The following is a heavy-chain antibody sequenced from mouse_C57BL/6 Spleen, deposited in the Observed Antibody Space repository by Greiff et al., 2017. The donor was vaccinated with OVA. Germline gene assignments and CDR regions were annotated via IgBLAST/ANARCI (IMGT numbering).Heavy chain of an antibody. Sequence: EVQVVESGAELVRPGASVKLSCTASGFNIKDDYMHWVKQRPEQGLEWIGWIDPENGDTEYASKFQGKATITADTSSNTAYLQLSSLTSEDTAVYYCTRGYYGSTYAMDYWGQGTSVTVSS. J-gene: IGHJ4*01. D-gene: IGHD1-1*01. V-gene: IGHV14-4*01. CDR1: GFNIKDDY. CDR3: TRGYYGSTYAMDY. CDR2: IDPENGDT.